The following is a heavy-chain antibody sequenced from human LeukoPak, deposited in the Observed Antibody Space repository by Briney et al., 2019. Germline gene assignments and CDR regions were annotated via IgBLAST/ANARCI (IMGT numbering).Heavy chain of an antibody. V-gene: IGHV3-11*04. CDR2: ITSSGNSI. Sequence: GGSLRLSCAASGFTFSDYYMSWIRQAPGKGLEWVSYITSSGNSIYYADSVKGRFTTSRDNAKNSLYLQMNSLRAEDTAVYYCARDPPFDYGGNSGSDYWGQGTLVTVSP. CDR1: GFTFSDYY. D-gene: IGHD4-23*01. CDR3: ARDPPFDYGGNSGSDY. J-gene: IGHJ4*02.